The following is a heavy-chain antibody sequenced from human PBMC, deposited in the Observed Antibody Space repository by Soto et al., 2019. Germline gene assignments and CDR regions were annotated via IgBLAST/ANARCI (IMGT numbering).Heavy chain of an antibody. CDR2: TRDRSRSYTM. V-gene: IGHV3-72*01. CDR1: GFTLNDHY. Sequence: QTGGSLRLSXAASGFTLNDHYIDWVRQAPGKGLEWVGRTRDRSRSYTMEYAASVKGRFTISRDASKDSLYLQMNSLKTEDTAVYYCVRVRGDGWYHPDYWGQGALVTVSS. J-gene: IGHJ4*02. CDR3: VRVRGDGWYHPDY. D-gene: IGHD6-19*01.